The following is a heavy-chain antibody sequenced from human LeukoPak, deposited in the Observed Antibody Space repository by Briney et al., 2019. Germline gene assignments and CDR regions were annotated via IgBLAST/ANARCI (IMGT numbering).Heavy chain of an antibody. D-gene: IGHD2-2*01. J-gene: IGHJ4*02. Sequence: PGGSLRLSCAASGFTFSSYAMSWVRQAPGKGLEWVSAISGSDGSTYYADSVKGRFTISRDNSKNTLYLQMNSLRAEDTAKYYCAKVASLCTSTSCVRGGFDYWGQGTLVTVSS. CDR2: ISGSDGST. CDR1: GFTFSSYA. CDR3: AKVASLCTSTSCVRGGFDY. V-gene: IGHV3-23*01.